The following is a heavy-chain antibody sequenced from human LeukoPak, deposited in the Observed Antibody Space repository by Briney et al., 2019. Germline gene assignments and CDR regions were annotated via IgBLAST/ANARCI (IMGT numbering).Heavy chain of an antibody. D-gene: IGHD2-8*01. V-gene: IGHV4-39*07. J-gene: IGHJ6*03. Sequence: SETLSLTCTVSGGSISSSTYYWGWIRQPPGRGLEWIGCMQYSGTNHYNPSHKSRVTISGDMSKNQVCLKLSSVTAADTAVYFCARDGRGSRGEMVFGANYYFYMDVWGMGTTVTVS. CDR2: MQYSGTN. CDR1: GGSISSSTYY. CDR3: ARDGRGSRGEMVFGANYYFYMDV.